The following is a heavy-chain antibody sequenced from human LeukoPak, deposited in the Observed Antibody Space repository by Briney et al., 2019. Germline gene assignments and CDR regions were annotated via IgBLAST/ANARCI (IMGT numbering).Heavy chain of an antibody. Sequence: ASVKVSCKASGYTFTSYYMHWVRQAPGQGLEWMGIINPSGGSTSYAQKFQGRVTMTRDTSTSTAYMELRSLRSDDTAVYYCARDALEYCSSTSCSYDAFDIWGQGTMVTVSS. D-gene: IGHD2-2*01. CDR3: ARDALEYCSSTSCSYDAFDI. V-gene: IGHV1-46*01. J-gene: IGHJ3*02. CDR2: INPSGGST. CDR1: GYTFTSYY.